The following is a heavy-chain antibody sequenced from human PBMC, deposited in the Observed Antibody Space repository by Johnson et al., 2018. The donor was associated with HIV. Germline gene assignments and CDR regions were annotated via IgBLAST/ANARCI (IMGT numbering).Heavy chain of an antibody. CDR3: ARVKSPDYGYAWGVGAFDI. Sequence: QVQLVESGGGVVQPGRSLRLSCAASGITFSDYYMSWIRQAPGKGLEWVSYISSSGNTIYYADSVKGRVTISRDNAKNSLYLQMNSLKTEDTAVYYWARVKSPDYGYAWGVGAFDIWGQGTMVTVSS. V-gene: IGHV3-11*01. CDR2: ISSSGNTI. CDR1: GITFSDYY. D-gene: IGHD3-16*01. J-gene: IGHJ3*02.